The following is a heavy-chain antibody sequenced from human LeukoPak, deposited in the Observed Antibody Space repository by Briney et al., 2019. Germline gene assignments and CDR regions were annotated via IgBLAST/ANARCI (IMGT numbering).Heavy chain of an antibody. D-gene: IGHD6-6*01. CDR3: AKDRALYSSSSRYFDY. Sequence: PGGSLRLSCAASGFTFSSYAMSWVRQAPGKGLEWVSAISGSGGSTYYADSVKGRFTISRDNSKNTLYLQMNSLRAEDTAVYYCAKDRALYSSSSRYFDYWGQGTLVTVSS. V-gene: IGHV3-23*01. CDR1: GFTFSSYA. CDR2: ISGSGGST. J-gene: IGHJ4*02.